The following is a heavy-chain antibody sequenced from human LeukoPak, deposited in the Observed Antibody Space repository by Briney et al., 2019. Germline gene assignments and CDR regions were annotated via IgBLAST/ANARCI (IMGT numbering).Heavy chain of an antibody. CDR3: AALGIAAAGTAQGYYYYYMDV. CDR1: GYSISSGYY. D-gene: IGHD6-13*01. V-gene: IGHV4-38-2*02. CDR2: IYHSGST. Sequence: SETLSLTCTVSGYSISSGYYWGWIRQPPGKGLEWIGSIYHSGSTNYNPSLKSRVTISVDTSKNQFSLKLSSVTAADTAVYYCAALGIAAAGTAQGYYYYYMDVWGKGTTVTVSS. J-gene: IGHJ6*03.